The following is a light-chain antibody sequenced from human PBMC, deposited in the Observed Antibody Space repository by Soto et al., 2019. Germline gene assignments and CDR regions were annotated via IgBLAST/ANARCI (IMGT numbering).Light chain of an antibody. Sequence: AIRMTQSPSSFSASTGDRVTITCRASQGISSYLAWYQQKPGKAPKLLIYAASTLQSGVPSRFSGGGSGTDFTLTISCLQSEDFATYYCQQYYSYPPGTFGQGTKVEIK. V-gene: IGKV1-8*01. CDR2: AAS. CDR3: QQYYSYPPGT. J-gene: IGKJ1*01. CDR1: QGISSY.